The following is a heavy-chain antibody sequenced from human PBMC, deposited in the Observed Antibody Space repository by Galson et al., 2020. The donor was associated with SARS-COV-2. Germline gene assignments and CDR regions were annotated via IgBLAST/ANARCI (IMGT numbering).Heavy chain of an antibody. V-gene: IGHV3-30-3*01. J-gene: IGHJ6*02. D-gene: IGHD3-10*01. CDR1: GFTFSSYA. CDR3: ARGGPYGSGSYYSPTYYYYGMDV. Sequence: GGSLRLSCAASGFTFSSYAMHWVRQAPGKGLEWVAVISSDGSNTYYADSVKGRFTISRDNSKNTLYLQMNSLRAEDTAVYYCARGGPYGSGSYYSPTYYYYGMDVWGQGTTVTVAS. CDR2: ISSDGSNT.